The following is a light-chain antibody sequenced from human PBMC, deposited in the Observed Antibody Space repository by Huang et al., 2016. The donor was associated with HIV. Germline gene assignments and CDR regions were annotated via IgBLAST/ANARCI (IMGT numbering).Light chain of an antibody. Sequence: EIVLTQSPGTLSLSPGARATLSCRASQSVSSSYLAWYQQTPGQAPRLLIDGASSRATGIPDRFSGSGCGTDFTLTISRLEPEDFAVYYCQQYGSSLLTFGGGTKVEIK. CDR2: GAS. CDR3: QQYGSSLLT. CDR1: QSVSSSY. V-gene: IGKV3-20*01. J-gene: IGKJ4*01.